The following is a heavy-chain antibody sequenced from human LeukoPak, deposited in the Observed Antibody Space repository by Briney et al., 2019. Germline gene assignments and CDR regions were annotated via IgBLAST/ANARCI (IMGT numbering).Heavy chain of an antibody. J-gene: IGHJ5*02. CDR2: IYPGDSDT. CDR1: ESSFTNYW. CDR3: ARRGHIVKIPAAYDL. D-gene: IGHD2-2*01. V-gene: IGHV5-51*01. Sequence: GESLKISCQGSESSFTNYWIAWVRQMPGKGLEWMGVIYPGDSDTRYSPSFQGQVTISADKSISTAYLQWSSLKASDTAMYYCARRGHIVKIPAAYDLWGQGTLVTVSS.